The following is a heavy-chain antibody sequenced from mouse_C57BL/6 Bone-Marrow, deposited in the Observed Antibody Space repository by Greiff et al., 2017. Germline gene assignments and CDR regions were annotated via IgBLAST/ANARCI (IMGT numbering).Heavy chain of an antibody. D-gene: IGHD1-1*01. V-gene: IGHV1-5*01. Sequence: VQLQQSGTVLARPGASVKMSCKTSGYTFTSYWMHWVKQRPGQGLEWIGAIYPGNSDTSYNQKFKGKAKLTAVTSASTAYMELSSLTNEDSAVYYCTINYYGSSWHWYFDVWGTGTTVTVSS. CDR1: GYTFTSYW. J-gene: IGHJ1*03. CDR3: TINYYGSSWHWYFDV. CDR2: IYPGNSDT.